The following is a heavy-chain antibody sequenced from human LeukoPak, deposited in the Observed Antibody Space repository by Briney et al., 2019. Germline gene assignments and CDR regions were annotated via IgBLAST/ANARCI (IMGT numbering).Heavy chain of an antibody. D-gene: IGHD2-15*01. V-gene: IGHV1-8*01. CDR3: ARRLLPHNWLDP. CDR2: MNPNSGNT. CDR1: GYTFTSYD. Sequence: ASVKVSCKASGYTFTSYDINWVRQATGQGLEWMGWMNPNSGNTGYAQKFQGRVTITADESTSTAYMELSSLRSKDTAVYYCARRLLPHNWLDPWGQGTLVTVSS. J-gene: IGHJ5*02.